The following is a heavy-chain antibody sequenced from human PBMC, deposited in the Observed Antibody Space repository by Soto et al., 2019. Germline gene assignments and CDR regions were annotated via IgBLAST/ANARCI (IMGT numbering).Heavy chain of an antibody. CDR1: GGSFSGYY. Sequence: PSETLSLTCAVYGGSFSGYYWSWIRQPPGKGLEWIGEINHSGSTNYNPSLKSRVTISVDTSKNQFSLKLSSVTAADTAVYYCARGLSRLMAYAHSNWFDPWGQGTLVTVSS. CDR3: ARGLSRLMAYAHSNWFDP. V-gene: IGHV4-34*01. CDR2: INHSGST. J-gene: IGHJ5*02. D-gene: IGHD2-8*01.